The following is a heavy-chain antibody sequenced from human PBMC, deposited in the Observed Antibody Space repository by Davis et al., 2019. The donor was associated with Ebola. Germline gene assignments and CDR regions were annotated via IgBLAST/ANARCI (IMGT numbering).Heavy chain of an antibody. CDR3: ARGDGYNFWGF. D-gene: IGHD5-24*01. CDR2: IYRDGRT. CDR1: GFIVSDKY. Sequence: GGSLRLSCAASGFIVSDKYMSWVCQAPGKGLEWVSVIYRDGRTYYADSVKGRFTISRDNSKNTLYLQMNSLRVEDTALYYCARGDGYNFWGFWGQGTLVTVSS. J-gene: IGHJ4*02. V-gene: IGHV3-53*01.